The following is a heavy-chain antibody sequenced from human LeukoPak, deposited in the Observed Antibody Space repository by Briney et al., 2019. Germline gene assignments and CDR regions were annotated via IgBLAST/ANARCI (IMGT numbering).Heavy chain of an antibody. V-gene: IGHV3-21*01. CDR2: ISSSSNYI. D-gene: IGHD6-13*01. Sequence: NPGGSLRLSCAASGFTFSSYSMNWVRQAPGKGLEWVSSISSSSNYIYYADSVKGRFTISRDNAKNSLYLQMNSLRAEDTAVYYCARDQGAGYSTPPYYFDYWGQGTLVTVSS. CDR1: GFTFSSYS. J-gene: IGHJ4*02. CDR3: ARDQGAGYSTPPYYFDY.